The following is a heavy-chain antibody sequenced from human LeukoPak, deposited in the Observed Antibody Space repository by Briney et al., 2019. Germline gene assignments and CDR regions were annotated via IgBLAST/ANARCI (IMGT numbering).Heavy chain of an antibody. V-gene: IGHV1-3*04. J-gene: IGHJ4*02. CDR1: GGTFSSYA. CDR3: ASRPGIAVAGLDF. CDR2: INTDNGNT. Sequence: GASVKVSCKASGGTFSSYAISWVRQAPGQGLEWMGWINTDNGNTKYSQKFQGRVTITRDTSASTAYMDLSSLRSEDTAVYYCASRPGIAVAGLDFWGQGTLVTVSS. D-gene: IGHD6-19*01.